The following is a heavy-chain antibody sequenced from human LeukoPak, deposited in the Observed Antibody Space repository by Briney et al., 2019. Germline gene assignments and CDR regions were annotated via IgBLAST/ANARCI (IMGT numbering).Heavy chain of an antibody. CDR1: GYTFTGYY. Sequence: VKVSCKASGYTFTGYYMHWVRQAPGQGLEWMGWINPNSGGTNYAQEFQGRVTMTRDTSISTASMELSRLRSDDTAMYYCARESGSYSLPNFDYWGQGTLVTVSS. CDR2: INPNSGGT. J-gene: IGHJ4*02. D-gene: IGHD1-26*01. CDR3: ARESGSYSLPNFDY. V-gene: IGHV1-2*02.